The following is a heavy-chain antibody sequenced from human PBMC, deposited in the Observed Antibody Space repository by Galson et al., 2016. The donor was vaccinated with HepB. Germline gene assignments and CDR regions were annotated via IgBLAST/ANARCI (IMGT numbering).Heavy chain of an antibody. CDR2: TYYRSKWYN. V-gene: IGHV6-1*01. CDR3: ARVRCSTFRCQNWFDP. Sequence: CAISGDSVSSHSAAWTWIRQSPLRGLEWLGRTYYRSKWYNDYAVSVKSRISIHPDTSKNQFSLQLNSVTPEDTAVYYCARVRCSTFRCQNWFDPWGQGTLATVSS. CDR1: GDSVSSHSAA. J-gene: IGHJ5*02. D-gene: IGHD2/OR15-2a*01.